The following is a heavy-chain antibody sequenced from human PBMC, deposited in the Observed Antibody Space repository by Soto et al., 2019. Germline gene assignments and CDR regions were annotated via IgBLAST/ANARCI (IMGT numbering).Heavy chain of an antibody. CDR2: IIPILNIT. J-gene: IGHJ6*02. V-gene: IGHV1-69*08. CDR1: GGTFSTYT. Sequence: QVQLVQSGAEVKKPGSSVKVSCKASGGTFSTYTITWVRQAPGQGLEWMGRIIPILNITNYAQKFQGRVTITADKSTSTAYMELSSLRSEDTAVYHCAREGWSGTTCTTVYYYYGLDVWGQGTTVTVSS. CDR3: AREGWSGTTCTTVYYYYGLDV. D-gene: IGHD3-3*01.